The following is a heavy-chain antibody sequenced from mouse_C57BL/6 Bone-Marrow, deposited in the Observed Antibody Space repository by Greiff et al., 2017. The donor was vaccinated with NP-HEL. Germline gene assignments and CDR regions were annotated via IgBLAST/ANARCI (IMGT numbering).Heavy chain of an antibody. D-gene: IGHD2-2*01. Sequence: LVESVAELVRPGASVKLSCTASGFNIKNTYMHWVKQRPEQGLEWIGRIDPANGNTKYAPKFQGKATITADTSSNTAYLQLSSLTSEDTAIYYCARFMVTTRVYFDYWGQGTTLTVSS. J-gene: IGHJ2*01. CDR2: IDPANGNT. V-gene: IGHV14-3*01. CDR1: GFNIKNTY. CDR3: ARFMVTTRVYFDY.